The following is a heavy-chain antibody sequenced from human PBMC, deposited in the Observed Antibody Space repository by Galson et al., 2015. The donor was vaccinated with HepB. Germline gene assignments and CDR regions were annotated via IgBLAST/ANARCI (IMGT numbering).Heavy chain of an antibody. D-gene: IGHD2-21*02. CDR3: ARHRTDRDFDGY. Sequence: SLRLSCAASGFTFSSYAMHWVRQAPGKGLEWVAVISYDGSNKYYADSVKGRFTMSRDNAENSLYLQMSSLRAEDTAVYYCARHRTDRDFDGYWGQGTLVTVSS. J-gene: IGHJ4*02. V-gene: IGHV3-30-3*01. CDR2: ISYDGSNK. CDR1: GFTFSSYA.